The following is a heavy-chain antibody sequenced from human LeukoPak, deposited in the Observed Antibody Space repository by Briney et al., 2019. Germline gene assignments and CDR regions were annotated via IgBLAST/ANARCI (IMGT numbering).Heavy chain of an antibody. CDR2: ISSSGSTI. V-gene: IGHV3-11*04. CDR3: ARETIVGATGAFDI. D-gene: IGHD1-26*01. J-gene: IGHJ3*02. CDR1: RFTFSDYY. Sequence: GGSLRLSCAASRFTFSDYYMSWIRQAPGKGLEWASYISSSGSTIYYADSVKGRFTISRDNAKNSLYLQMNSLRAEDTAVYYCARETIVGATGAFDIWGQGTMVTVSS.